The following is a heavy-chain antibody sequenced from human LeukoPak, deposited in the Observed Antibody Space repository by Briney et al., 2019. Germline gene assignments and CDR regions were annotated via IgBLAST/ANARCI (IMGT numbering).Heavy chain of an antibody. V-gene: IGHV4-59*01. CDR3: ARLRGNYFPDY. J-gene: IGHJ4*02. CDR2: IYYSGST. CDR1: GGSISSYY. D-gene: IGHD4-11*01. Sequence: SETLSLTCAVSGGSISSYYWSWIRQSPGKGLEWIGYIYYSGSTHYNPSLKSRVTISVDTSKNQFSLKLSSVTAADTAVYYCARLRGNYFPDYWGQGTLVTVSS.